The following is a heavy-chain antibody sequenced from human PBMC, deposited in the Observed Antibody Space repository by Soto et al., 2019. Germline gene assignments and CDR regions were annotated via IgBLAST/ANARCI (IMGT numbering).Heavy chain of an antibody. Sequence: ASVKVSCKASGGTFSSYAISWVRQAPGQGLEWMGGIIPIFGTANYAQKFQGRVTITADESTSTAYMELSSLRSEDTAVYYCAREVGATLNWFDHWGQGTLVTVSS. CDR3: AREVGATLNWFDH. CDR1: GGTFSSYA. V-gene: IGHV1-69*13. J-gene: IGHJ5*02. D-gene: IGHD1-26*01. CDR2: IIPIFGTA.